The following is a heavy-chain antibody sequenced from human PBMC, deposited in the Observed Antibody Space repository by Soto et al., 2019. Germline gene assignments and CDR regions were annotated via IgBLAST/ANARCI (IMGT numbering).Heavy chain of an antibody. Sequence: PSETLSLTCTVSGGSISSYYWSWIRQPPGKGLEWIGYTYYSGSTNYNPSLKSRVTISVDTSKNQFSLKLSSVTAADTAVYYCARYYNWFDPWGQGTLVTVSS. J-gene: IGHJ5*02. CDR3: ARYYNWFDP. CDR2: TYYSGST. D-gene: IGHD2-8*01. CDR1: GGSISSYY. V-gene: IGHV4-59*01.